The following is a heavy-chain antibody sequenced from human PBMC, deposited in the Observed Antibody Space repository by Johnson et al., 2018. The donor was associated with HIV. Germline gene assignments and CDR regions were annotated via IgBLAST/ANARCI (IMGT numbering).Heavy chain of an antibody. Sequence: QVRLVESGGGLVQPGGSLRVSCAASGFTFSSYAMHWVRQAPGKGLEWVAVISYDGSNKYYADSVKGRFTISRDNSKNTLYLQMNSLKTEDTAVYYCTTDWGLWFGELLHDAFDIWGQGTMVTVSS. CDR3: TTDWGLWFGELLHDAFDI. V-gene: IGHV3-30*04. D-gene: IGHD3-10*01. CDR2: ISYDGSNK. J-gene: IGHJ3*02. CDR1: GFTFSSYA.